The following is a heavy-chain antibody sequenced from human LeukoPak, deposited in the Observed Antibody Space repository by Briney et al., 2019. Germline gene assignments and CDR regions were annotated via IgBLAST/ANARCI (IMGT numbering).Heavy chain of an antibody. CDR3: AKDRGYCSGGGCSFNY. CDR1: GFTFSSYA. D-gene: IGHD2-15*01. J-gene: IGHJ4*02. V-gene: IGHV3-23*01. Sequence: PGGSLRLSCAASGFTFSSYAMSWVRQAPGKGLEWVSAISGSGGSTYYADSVKGRFTISRDNSKNTLYLQMNSLRAEDTAVYYCAKDRGYCSGGGCSFNYWGQGTLVTVSS. CDR2: ISGSGGST.